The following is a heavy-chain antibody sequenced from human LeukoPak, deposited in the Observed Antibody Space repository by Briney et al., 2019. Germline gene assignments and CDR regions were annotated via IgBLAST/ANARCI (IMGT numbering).Heavy chain of an antibody. CDR3: ARSRRPTVTTTFDY. CDR2: IKQDGSEK. Sequence: GGSLRLSCAASGFTFSSYWMSWVRQAPGKGLEWVANIKQDGSEKYYVDSVKGRFTISRDNAKNSLYLQMNSLRAEDTAVYYCARSRRPTVTTTFDYWGQGTLVTVSS. D-gene: IGHD4-17*01. J-gene: IGHJ4*02. CDR1: GFTFSSYW. V-gene: IGHV3-7*01.